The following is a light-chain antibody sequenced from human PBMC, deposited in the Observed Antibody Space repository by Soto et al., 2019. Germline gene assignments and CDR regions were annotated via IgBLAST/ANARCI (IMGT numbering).Light chain of an antibody. CDR3: QRYDSLIS. V-gene: IGKV1-33*01. CDR2: DAS. CDR1: QDISTY. Sequence: DIQLTQSPSSLSLSVGDTVTITCQASQDISTYINWYQHKPRKAPKLLIYDASTLETGAPWRCSGSGSGAYFTLTISILRPEDIPSYYCQRYDSLISFGQGTQLDIK. J-gene: IGKJ5*01.